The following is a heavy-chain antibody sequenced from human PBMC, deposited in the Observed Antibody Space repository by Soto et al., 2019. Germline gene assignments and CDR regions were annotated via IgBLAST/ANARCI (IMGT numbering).Heavy chain of an antibody. J-gene: IGHJ6*02. CDR1: DYTFTHYG. CDR3: AAAGGNYFGMDV. D-gene: IGHD6-13*01. V-gene: IGHV1-18*01. Sequence: QVQLVQSGGEVKKPGASVKVSCKSSDYTFTHYGVSWVRQAPGQGLEWMGWIGGYNGNTNYAQKFQDRVTMSADTSTRTAYMEVRSLTSDDTAIYFCAAAGGNYFGMDVWGQGTTVTVSS. CDR2: IGGYNGNT.